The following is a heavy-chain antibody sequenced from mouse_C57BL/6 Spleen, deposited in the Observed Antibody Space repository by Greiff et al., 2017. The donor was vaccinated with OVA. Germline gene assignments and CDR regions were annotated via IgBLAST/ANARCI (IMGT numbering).Heavy chain of an antibody. CDR1: GYAFSSSW. CDR3: ARGDDGYFYAMDY. J-gene: IGHJ4*01. Sequence: VQLQQSGPELVKPGASVKISCKASGYAFSSSWMNWVKQRPGKGLEWIGRIYPGDGDTNYNGKFKGKATLTADKSSSTAYMQLSSLTSEDSAVYFGARGDDGYFYAMDYWGQGTSVTVSS. CDR2: IYPGDGDT. D-gene: IGHD2-3*01. V-gene: IGHV1-82*01.